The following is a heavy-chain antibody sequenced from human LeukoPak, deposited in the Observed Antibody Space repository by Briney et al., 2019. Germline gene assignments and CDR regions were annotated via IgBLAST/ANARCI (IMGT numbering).Heavy chain of an antibody. J-gene: IGHJ4*02. CDR1: GGSISSVDYY. Sequence: SETLSLTCTVSGGSISSVDYYWNWIRQPPGEGLEWIGYIYYSGSTYYNPSLKSRVTISVDTSKNQFSLRLSFVTAADSAVYYCARRIQLSDYFDYWGQGTLVTVSS. V-gene: IGHV4-30-4*01. D-gene: IGHD5-18*01. CDR3: ARRIQLSDYFDY. CDR2: IYYSGST.